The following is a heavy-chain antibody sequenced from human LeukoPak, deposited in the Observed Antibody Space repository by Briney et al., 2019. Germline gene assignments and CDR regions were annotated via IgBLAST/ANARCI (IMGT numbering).Heavy chain of an antibody. V-gene: IGHV3-48*03. D-gene: IGHD3-22*01. CDR2: ISSSGSTI. CDR1: GFTFSRYE. Sequence: GGSLRLSCAASGFTFSRYEMNWVREAPGKGLEWVSYISSSGSTIYYADSVKGRFTISRDNAKNSLYLQMNSLRAEDTAVYYCARGQGQYYYDSSGYYKSSNYFDYWGQGTLVTVSS. J-gene: IGHJ4*02. CDR3: ARGQGQYYYDSSGYYKSSNYFDY.